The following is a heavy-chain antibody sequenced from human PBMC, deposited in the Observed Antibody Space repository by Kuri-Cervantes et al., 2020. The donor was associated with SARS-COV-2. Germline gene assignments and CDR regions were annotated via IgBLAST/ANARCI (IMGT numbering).Heavy chain of an antibody. CDR1: GFTFSSYA. Sequence: GESLKISCAASGFTFSSYAMSWVRQAPGKGLEWVSAISGSGGSTYYADSVKGRFTISRDNSKNTLYLQMNSLRAEDTAVYYCAKTRLELRGPLDYWGQGTLVTVSS. D-gene: IGHD1-7*01. V-gene: IGHV3-23*01. CDR2: ISGSGGST. J-gene: IGHJ4*02. CDR3: AKTRLELRGPLDY.